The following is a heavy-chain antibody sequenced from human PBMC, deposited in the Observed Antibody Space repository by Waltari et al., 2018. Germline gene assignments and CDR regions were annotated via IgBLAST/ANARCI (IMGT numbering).Heavy chain of an antibody. CDR2: ISYDGSKE. J-gene: IGHJ4*02. D-gene: IGHD3-10*01. CDR1: GFTFTGFG. CDR3: AKSRGRDSVCFDY. Sequence: QVQMVESGGGVVQPGKSLRLSCAASGFTFTGFGLHWVRQAPGNGLEWLAVISYDGSKEFYADSVKGRFTISRDNSKNTVSLHMSSLGLEDTAIYYCAKSRGRDSVCFDYWGQGALVTVSS. V-gene: IGHV3-30*18.